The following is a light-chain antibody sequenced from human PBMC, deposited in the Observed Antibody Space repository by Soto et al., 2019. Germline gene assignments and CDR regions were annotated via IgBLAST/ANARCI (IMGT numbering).Light chain of an antibody. CDR1: SSDVGGYNF. CDR3: SSYTSSGTVV. V-gene: IGLV2-14*01. Sequence: QSALTQPASVSGSPGQSITISCTGTSSDVGGYNFVSWFQQHPGKAPKPLIYDVNSRPSGVSDRFSGSKSGNTASLTISGLQAEDEADYYCSSYTSSGTVVFGGGTKLTVL. J-gene: IGLJ2*01. CDR2: DVN.